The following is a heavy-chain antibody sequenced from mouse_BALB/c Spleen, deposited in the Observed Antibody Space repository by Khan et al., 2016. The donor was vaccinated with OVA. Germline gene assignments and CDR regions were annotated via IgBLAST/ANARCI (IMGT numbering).Heavy chain of an antibody. D-gene: IGHD2-14*01. CDR1: GYTFTSYT. V-gene: IGHV1-4*01. J-gene: IGHJ3*01. CDR3: EREGAYHRSDGCFAY. Sequence: QVQLKESGAELARPGASVKMSCKASGYTFTSYTIHWVRQRPGQAPEWIGHINPSNNYTNYNQNFKDKATLIVDKSSSTAYMQLSSLTSEDSAVYYCEREGAYHRSDGCFAYWGQGTLVTVSA. CDR2: INPSNNYT.